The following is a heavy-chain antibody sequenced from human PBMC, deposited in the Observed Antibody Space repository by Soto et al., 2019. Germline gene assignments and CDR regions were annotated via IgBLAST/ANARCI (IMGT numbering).Heavy chain of an antibody. V-gene: IGHV3-23*01. CDR3: AKIPIMTTVTHYFDY. CDR1: GFTFSSYA. Sequence: EVQLLESGGGLVQPGGSLRLSCAASGFTFSSYAMSWVRQAPGKGLEWVSTINGGDGSTYYGDPVKGRFTISRDDSKNTLYLQMNSLRAGDTAVYYCAKIPIMTTVTHYFDYWGQGTLVTVSS. J-gene: IGHJ4*02. D-gene: IGHD4-17*01. CDR2: INGGDGST.